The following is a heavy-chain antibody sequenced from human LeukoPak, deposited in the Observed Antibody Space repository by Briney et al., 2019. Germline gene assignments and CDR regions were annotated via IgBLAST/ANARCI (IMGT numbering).Heavy chain of an antibody. D-gene: IGHD3-22*01. Sequence: SETLSLTCAVYGGSFSGYYWSWIRQPPGKGLEWIGEINHSGSTSYNPSLKSRVTISVDTSKNQFSLKLSSVTAADTAVYYCARGPYYYDSIRRFDPWGQGTLVTVSS. CDR2: INHSGST. J-gene: IGHJ5*02. CDR1: GGSFSGYY. CDR3: ARGPYYYDSIRRFDP. V-gene: IGHV4-34*01.